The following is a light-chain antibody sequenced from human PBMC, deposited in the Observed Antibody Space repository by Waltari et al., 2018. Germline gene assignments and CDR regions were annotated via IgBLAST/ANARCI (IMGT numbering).Light chain of an antibody. Sequence: TQDITTSLSWFQQKPGKAPQLLIYDASSLQAGVPSRFSGTGSGTAFSFTITSLQPEDSATYYCQHYHSLPYTFGRGTKLQIK. CDR1: QDITTS. CDR3: QHYHSLPYT. V-gene: IGKV1-33*01. CDR2: DAS. J-gene: IGKJ2*01.